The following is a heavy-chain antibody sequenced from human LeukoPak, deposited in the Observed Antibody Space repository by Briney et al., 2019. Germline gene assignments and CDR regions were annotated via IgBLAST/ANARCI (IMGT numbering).Heavy chain of an antibody. D-gene: IGHD2-15*01. CDR3: AKDPLVGTGYWTY. J-gene: IGHJ4*02. Sequence: GGSLRLSCAASGFTFSNYAMSWVRQAPGKGLEWVSGISGSGGSTYYADSVKGRFTISRDNSKNTLYLQMNSLRAEDTAVYYCAKDPLVGTGYWTYWGQGTLVTVSS. V-gene: IGHV3-23*01. CDR2: ISGSGGST. CDR1: GFTFSNYA.